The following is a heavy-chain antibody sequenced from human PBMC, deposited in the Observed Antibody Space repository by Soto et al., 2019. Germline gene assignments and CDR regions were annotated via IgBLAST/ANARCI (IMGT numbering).Heavy chain of an antibody. D-gene: IGHD3-3*01. CDR1: GYTFTSYY. J-gene: IGHJ6*02. Sequence: QVQLVQSGAEVKKPGASVKVSCKASGYTFTSYYMHWVRQAPGQGLEWMGIINTSGGSTSYAQKCQGRVTMTRDTSTSTVYMELSSLRSEDTAVYYCARDTGYYDFWSGYFYYYYGMDVWGQGTTVTVSS. V-gene: IGHV1-46*01. CDR2: INTSGGST. CDR3: ARDTGYYDFWSGYFYYYYGMDV.